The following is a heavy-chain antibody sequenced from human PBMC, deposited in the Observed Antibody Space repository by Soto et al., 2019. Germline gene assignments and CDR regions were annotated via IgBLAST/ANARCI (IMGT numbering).Heavy chain of an antibody. J-gene: IGHJ4*02. Sequence: PSETLSLTCTVSGGSISSYYWSWIRQPPGKGLEWMGYFYYSGSTNYNPALKSRVTISVDTSKNQFSLKLSSVTAADTAVYYCARGGWKLFDYWGQGTLVTVPQ. CDR2: FYYSGST. CDR3: ARGGWKLFDY. CDR1: GGSISSYY. V-gene: IGHV4-59*01. D-gene: IGHD6-19*01.